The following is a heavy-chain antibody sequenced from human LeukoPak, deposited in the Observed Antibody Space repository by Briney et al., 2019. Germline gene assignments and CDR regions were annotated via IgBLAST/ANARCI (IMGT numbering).Heavy chain of an antibody. J-gene: IGHJ4*02. CDR3: ARSPIAARLRTFDY. Sequence: ASVKVTCKASGGTFSSYAISWVRQAPGQGLEWMGGIIPIFGTANYAQKFQGRVTITADESTSTAYMELSSLRSADTAVYYCARSPIAARLRTFDYWGQGTLVTVSS. D-gene: IGHD6-6*01. CDR2: IIPIFGTA. V-gene: IGHV1-69*13. CDR1: GGTFSSYA.